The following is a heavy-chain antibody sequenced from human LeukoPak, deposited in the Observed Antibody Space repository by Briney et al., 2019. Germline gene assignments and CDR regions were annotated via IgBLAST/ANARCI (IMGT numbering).Heavy chain of an antibody. CDR1: GGSISSGAFY. J-gene: IGHJ4*02. V-gene: IGHV4-31*03. CDR2: IYYTGIT. D-gene: IGHD3-16*01. CDR3: EASSGVTLGRF. Sequence: SETLSLTCTVSGGSISSGAFYNNWIRQRPGKGLEWIGYIYYTGITSYNPSLKSRATMSVDTSLNQVSLKLTSLTAADTAVYYCEASSGVTLGRFWGQGTLVTVSS.